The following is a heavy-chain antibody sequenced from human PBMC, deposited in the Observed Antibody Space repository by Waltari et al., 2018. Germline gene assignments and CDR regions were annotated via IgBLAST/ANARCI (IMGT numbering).Heavy chain of an antibody. CDR2: MWYDGSKT. D-gene: IGHD3-3*01. V-gene: IGHV3-33*01. CDR3: ARGYDFWSGYFNYFDH. J-gene: IGHJ4*02. CDR1: GFTFSSFG. Sequence: QVQLVESGGGVVQPGKSLNLSCAASGFTFSSFGIHWVRQTPGKGRDWVALMWYDGSKTFYSESGKGRFTISRDNSQNTLYLQLNRLRDEDTGIYYCARGYDFWSGYFNYFDHWGPGTRVTVSS.